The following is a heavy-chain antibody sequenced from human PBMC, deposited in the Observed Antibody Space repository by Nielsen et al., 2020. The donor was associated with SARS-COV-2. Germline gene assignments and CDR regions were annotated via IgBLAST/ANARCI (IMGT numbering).Heavy chain of an antibody. D-gene: IGHD3-10*01. CDR3: ARVSYYPSASHYNSLDW. CDR2: ISSSGGRI. CDR1: GFPMSEYA. J-gene: IGHJ4*02. V-gene: IGHV3-23*01. Sequence: GGSLRLSCAASGFPMSEYAMTWVRQAPGKGLEWVSLISSSGGRIYYADFVRGRFIISRDMSTNTLYLQMDSLMSEDTALYYCARVSYYPSASHYNSLDWWGQGTLVTVSS.